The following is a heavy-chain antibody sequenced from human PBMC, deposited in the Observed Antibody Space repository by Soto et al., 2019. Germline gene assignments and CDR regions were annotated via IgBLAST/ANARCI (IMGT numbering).Heavy chain of an antibody. D-gene: IGHD3-10*01. CDR3: STAKTFEFRTWFDP. CDR2: IYYTGNT. Sequence: QVQLQESGPGLVKPSETLSLTCTVTGGSISTYYWSWIRQPPGKGLEWIGHIYYTGNTNYNPSLTSQVRLSVDTGAKRFSLRLTSVSAADTAVYYCSTAKTFEFRTWFDPWGQGTLVTVSS. V-gene: IGHV4-59*13. J-gene: IGHJ5*02. CDR1: GGSISTYY.